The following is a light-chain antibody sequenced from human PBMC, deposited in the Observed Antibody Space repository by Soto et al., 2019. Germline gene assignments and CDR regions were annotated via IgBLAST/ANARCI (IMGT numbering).Light chain of an antibody. J-gene: IGKJ2*01. CDR2: GAS. Sequence: IVLTQSPGTLSLSPGERATVSCRASQSVGNNYLAWYQQKPGQAPRLLIYGASNRASGIPDRFSGSKSGADFTLTISRLEAEDFAVYYCQQYGSSPPMYTFGQGTKLEIK. CDR3: QQYGSSPPMYT. CDR1: QSVGNNY. V-gene: IGKV3-20*01.